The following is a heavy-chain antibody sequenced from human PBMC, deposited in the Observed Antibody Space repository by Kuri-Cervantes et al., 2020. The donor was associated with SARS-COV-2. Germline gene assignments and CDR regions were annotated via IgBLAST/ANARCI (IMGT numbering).Heavy chain of an antibody. Sequence: GESLKISCAAPGFTFSSYWMSWVRQAPGKGLEWVANIKQDGSEKYYVDSVKGRFTISSNNAKNSLYLQMNSLRAEDTAVYYCSKEPQGYSGYDYFDYWGQGTLVTVSS. V-gene: IGHV3-7*01. CDR1: GFTFSSYW. CDR3: SKEPQGYSGYDYFDY. D-gene: IGHD5-12*01. CDR2: IKQDGSEK. J-gene: IGHJ4*02.